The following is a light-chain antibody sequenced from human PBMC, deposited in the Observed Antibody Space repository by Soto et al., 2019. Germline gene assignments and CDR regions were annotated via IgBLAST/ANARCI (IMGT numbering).Light chain of an antibody. Sequence: ETVLTHSPGTLSLSPGERATLSCRASQSVSSNYLAWYQQKPGQTPRLLIYGASTRATDIPDRFSGSGSGTDFTLTISRLETEDFAVYYCQKFGRSPPSWTFGQGTKVEIK. V-gene: IGKV3-20*01. CDR2: GAS. CDR3: QKFGRSPPSWT. J-gene: IGKJ1*01. CDR1: QSVSSNY.